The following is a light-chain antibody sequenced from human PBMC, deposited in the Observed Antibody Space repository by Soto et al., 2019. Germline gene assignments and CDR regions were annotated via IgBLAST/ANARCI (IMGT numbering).Light chain of an antibody. J-gene: IGLJ1*01. CDR1: SSDVGGYNY. V-gene: IGLV2-14*01. CDR2: DVS. Sequence: QSVLTQPASGSGSPGRSITISCPGTSSDVGGYNYVSWYQQHPGKAPKLMIYDVSNRPSGVSNRFSGSKSGNTASLTISGLQAEDEADYYCSSYTSSSTPYVFGTGTKVT. CDR3: SSYTSSSTPYV.